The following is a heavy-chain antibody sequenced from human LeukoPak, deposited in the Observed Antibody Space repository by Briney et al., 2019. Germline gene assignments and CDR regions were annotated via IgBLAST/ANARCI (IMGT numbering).Heavy chain of an antibody. Sequence: SKTLSLTCTVSGGSVSSVHHYWSWMRQPPGKGLEWIGYIHYSGSTTYNPSLKSRVTISIDTSKTQFSLKLSSVTAADTALYYCARVDYYHYYMDVWGTGTTVTVSS. CDR1: GGSVSSVHHY. CDR3: ARVDYYHYYMDV. J-gene: IGHJ6*03. CDR2: IHYSGST. V-gene: IGHV4-61*01.